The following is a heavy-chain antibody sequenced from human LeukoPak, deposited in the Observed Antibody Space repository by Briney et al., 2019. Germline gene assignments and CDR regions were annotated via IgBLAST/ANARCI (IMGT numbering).Heavy chain of an antibody. D-gene: IGHD3-22*01. Sequence: PGGSLRLSCAASGFTFSSYGMHWVRQAPGKGLEWVAVISYDGSNKYYADSVKGRFTISRDNSKNTLYLQMNSLRAEDTAVYYCARDYYDSGGYHPFDYWGQGTLVTVSS. CDR1: GFTFSSYG. J-gene: IGHJ4*02. CDR2: ISYDGSNK. V-gene: IGHV3-30*03. CDR3: ARDYYDSGGYHPFDY.